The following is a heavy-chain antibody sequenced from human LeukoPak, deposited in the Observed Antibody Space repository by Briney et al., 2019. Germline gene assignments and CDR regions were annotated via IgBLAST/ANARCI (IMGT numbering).Heavy chain of an antibody. CDR2: INPNSGGT. V-gene: IGHV1-2*02. Sequence: ASVKVSCKASGYTFTGYYMHWVRQAPGQGLEWMGWINPNSGGTNYAQKFQGRVTKTRDTSISTAYMELSRLRSDDTAVYYCAREGDSSGYAADYWGQGTLVTVSS. D-gene: IGHD3-22*01. CDR3: AREGDSSGYAADY. J-gene: IGHJ4*02. CDR1: GYTFTGYY.